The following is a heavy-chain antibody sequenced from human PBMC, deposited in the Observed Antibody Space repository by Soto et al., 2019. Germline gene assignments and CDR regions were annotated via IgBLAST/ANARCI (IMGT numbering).Heavy chain of an antibody. D-gene: IGHD5-18*01. CDR2: ISAYNGNT. Sequence: GASVKVSCKASGYTFTSYGISWVRQAPGQGLEWMGWISAYNGNTNYAQKLQGRVTMTTDTSTSTAYMELRSLRSDDTAVYYCARDLVTAMVTRYYGMDVWGQGTTVTVSS. CDR3: ARDLVTAMVTRYYGMDV. J-gene: IGHJ6*02. CDR1: GYTFTSYG. V-gene: IGHV1-18*01.